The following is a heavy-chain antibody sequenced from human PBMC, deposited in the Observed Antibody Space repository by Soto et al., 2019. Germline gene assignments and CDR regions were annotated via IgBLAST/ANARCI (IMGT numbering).Heavy chain of an antibody. CDR2: INTANGNT. CDR1: GYTFTTYA. J-gene: IGHJ4*02. D-gene: IGHD2-15*01. V-gene: IGHV1-3*04. Sequence: QVQLMQSGAEVKKPGASVKVSCKTSGYTFTTYAVHWVRQAPGQSLEWMRWINTANGNTEYSRKFQGRFTITRDTSASTAYMDLSSLRSEDTAMYYCARYCSGCTCYWGLGTLVTVSS. CDR3: ARYCSGCTCY.